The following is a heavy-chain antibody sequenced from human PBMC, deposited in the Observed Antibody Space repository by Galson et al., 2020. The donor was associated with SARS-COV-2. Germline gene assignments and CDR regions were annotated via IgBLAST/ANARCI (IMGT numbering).Heavy chain of an antibody. CDR3: AGGYYDFWSGYPVYYFDY. J-gene: IGHJ4*02. CDR1: GGSISSHH. Sequence: SEPLSLTCTVSGGSISSHHWSWIRQPPGKGLEWIGYIYYSGSTNYNPSLKSRVTISVDTSKNQFSLKLSSVTAADTAVYYCAGGYYDFWSGYPVYYFDYWGQGTLVTGSS. CDR2: IYYSGST. D-gene: IGHD3-3*01. V-gene: IGHV4-59*11.